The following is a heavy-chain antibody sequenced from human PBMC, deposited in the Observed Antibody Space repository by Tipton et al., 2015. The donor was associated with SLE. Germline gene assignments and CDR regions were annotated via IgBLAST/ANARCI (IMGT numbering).Heavy chain of an antibody. D-gene: IGHD6-19*01. CDR3: ASGTDIAVAGKRAFDY. V-gene: IGHV4-38-2*01. CDR1: GYSISSGYY. Sequence: TLSLTCAVSGYSISSGYYWGWIRQPPGKGLEWIGSIYHSGSTYYNPSLKSRVTISVDTSKNQFSLKLSSVTAADTAVYYCASGTDIAVAGKRAFDYWGQGTLVTVSS. J-gene: IGHJ4*02. CDR2: IYHSGST.